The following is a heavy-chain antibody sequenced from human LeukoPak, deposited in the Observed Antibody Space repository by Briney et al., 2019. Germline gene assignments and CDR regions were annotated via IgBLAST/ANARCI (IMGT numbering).Heavy chain of an antibody. CDR2: ISGSGGST. D-gene: IGHD1-26*01. Sequence: GGSLRPSCAASGFTFSSYAMSWVRQAPGKGLEWVSGISGSGGSTYYADSVKGRFTISRDNSKNTLYVQINSLRAEDTAVYYCAKGLVGATTRTAPDYWGQGTLVTVSS. CDR3: AKGLVGATTRTAPDY. J-gene: IGHJ4*02. V-gene: IGHV3-23*01. CDR1: GFTFSSYA.